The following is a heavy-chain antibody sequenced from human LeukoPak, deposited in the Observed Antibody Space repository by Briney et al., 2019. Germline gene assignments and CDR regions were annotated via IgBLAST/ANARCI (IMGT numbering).Heavy chain of an antibody. CDR1: GGSISSSSYY. CDR3: AREDRVGATTGSDH. J-gene: IGHJ4*02. CDR2: IYYNGAT. Sequence: SETLSLTCTVSGGSISSSSYYWGWTRQAPGKGLQWLGTIYYNGATQYNPSLKSRVTISVDTYKNQFSLKLTSVTAADTAVYYCAREDRVGATTGSDHWGQGTLVTVSS. D-gene: IGHD1-26*01. V-gene: IGHV4-39*01.